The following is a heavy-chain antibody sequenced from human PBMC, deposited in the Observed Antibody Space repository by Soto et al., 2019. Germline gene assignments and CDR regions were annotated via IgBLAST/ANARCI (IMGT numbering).Heavy chain of an antibody. V-gene: IGHV3-9*01. Sequence: EVQLVESGGTLVQPGRSLRLSCAASGFSFDEYAMHWVGQVPGKALEWVSGVSWNSGTVGYGDSVKGRFTISRDNDKNSLYLQMNSLRAEDTAMYYCAKGFCSSAKCYTYSYMDVWGKGTAVTVSS. D-gene: IGHD2-2*01. CDR1: GFSFDEYA. CDR3: AKGFCSSAKCYTYSYMDV. CDR2: VSWNSGTV. J-gene: IGHJ6*03.